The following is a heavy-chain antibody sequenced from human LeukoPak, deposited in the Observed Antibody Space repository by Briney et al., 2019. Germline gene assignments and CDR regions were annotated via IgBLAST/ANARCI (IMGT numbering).Heavy chain of an antibody. J-gene: IGHJ5*02. CDR3: ARKRCTGDCYLFDP. D-gene: IGHD2-21*02. CDR1: GYTFSTYG. Sequence: GASVKVSCKASGYTFSTYGLMWVRQAPGQGLEWMGWINTNNGNTNYAQKFQGRVTMTTDTSTRTGYMELRSLRSDDTAVYYCARKRCTGDCYLFDPWGQGTLVTVSS. V-gene: IGHV1-18*01. CDR2: INTNNGNT.